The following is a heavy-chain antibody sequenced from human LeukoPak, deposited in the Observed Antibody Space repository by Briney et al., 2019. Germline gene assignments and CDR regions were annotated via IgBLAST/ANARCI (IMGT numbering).Heavy chain of an antibody. CDR3: ARGDTVVVPAAILDY. CDR2: INPNSGGT. J-gene: IGHJ4*02. Sequence: ASVKVSCKASGYTFTGYYMHWVRQAPGQGLEWMGWINPNSGGTNYAQKFQGRVTMTRDTSISTAYMELSRLRSDDTAVYYCARGDTVVVPAAILDYWGEGTLVTVSS. V-gene: IGHV1-2*02. CDR1: GYTFTGYY. D-gene: IGHD2-2*01.